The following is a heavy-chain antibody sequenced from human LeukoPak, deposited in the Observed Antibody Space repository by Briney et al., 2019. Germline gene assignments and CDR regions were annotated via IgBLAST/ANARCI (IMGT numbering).Heavy chain of an antibody. Sequence: GGSLRLSCAASGFTFSSYAMSWVRQAPGKGLEWVSAISGSGGSTHYADPVKGRFTISRDNSKNTLYLQMNSLRAEDTAVYYCARSQLGLWFGELSVYYYYYYMDVWGKGTTVTVSS. CDR3: ARSQLGLWFGELSVYYYYYYMDV. V-gene: IGHV3-23*01. D-gene: IGHD3-10*01. CDR2: ISGSGGST. CDR1: GFTFSSYA. J-gene: IGHJ6*03.